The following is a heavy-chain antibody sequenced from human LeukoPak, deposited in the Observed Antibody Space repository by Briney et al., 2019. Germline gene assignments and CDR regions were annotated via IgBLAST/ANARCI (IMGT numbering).Heavy chain of an antibody. CDR2: INPNSGGT. J-gene: IGHJ4*02. Sequence: ASVKVSCKASGYTFTGYYMHWVRQAPGQGLEWMGWINPNSGGTNYAQKFQGRVTMTRDTSISTAYMELSRLRSDDTAVYYCARGGTYNWKSIMDYYFDYWGQGTLVTVSS. CDR3: ARGGTYNWKSIMDYYFDY. V-gene: IGHV1-2*02. CDR1: GYTFTGYY. D-gene: IGHD1-20*01.